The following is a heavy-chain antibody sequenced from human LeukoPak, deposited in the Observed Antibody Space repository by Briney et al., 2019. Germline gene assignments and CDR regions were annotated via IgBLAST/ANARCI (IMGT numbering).Heavy chain of an antibody. CDR3: VTDDYGDYGARF. CDR2: VDPQTGET. D-gene: IGHD4-17*01. CDR1: GYIFTDYY. Sequence: ASVKISCKASGYIFTDYYIHWVQQAPGKGLEYMGRVDPQTGETIYAEKFQGRVTITADTSTDTAYMELTGLKSDDTAVYFCVTDDYGDYGARFWGQGSLVTVSS. J-gene: IGHJ4*02. V-gene: IGHV1-69-2*01.